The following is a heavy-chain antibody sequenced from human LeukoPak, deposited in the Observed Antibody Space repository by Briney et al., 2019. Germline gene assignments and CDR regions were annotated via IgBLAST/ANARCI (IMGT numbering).Heavy chain of an antibody. Sequence: AGGSLRLSCAASGFTFSGYWMHWVRQAPGKGLVWVSRINSDGSSTSYADSVKGRFTISRDNAKNTLYLQMNSLRAEDTAVYYCARALRGYSGYGFWGQGTLVTVSS. D-gene: IGHD5-12*01. V-gene: IGHV3-74*01. CDR2: INSDGSST. CDR3: ARALRGYSGYGF. CDR1: GFTFSGYW. J-gene: IGHJ4*02.